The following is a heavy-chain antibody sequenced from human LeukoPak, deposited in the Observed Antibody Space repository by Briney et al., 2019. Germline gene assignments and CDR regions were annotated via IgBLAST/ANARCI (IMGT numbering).Heavy chain of an antibody. CDR1: GGSISSSSYY. J-gene: IGHJ4*02. V-gene: IGHV4-39*01. Sequence: SETLSLTCSVSGGSISSSSYYWGWIRQPPGKGLEWIGSIYYSGSTYYNPSLKSRVTISVDTSKNQFSLKLSSVTAADTAVYYCARTQWELLFYWGQGTLVTVSS. D-gene: IGHD1-26*01. CDR2: IYYSGST. CDR3: ARTQWELLFY.